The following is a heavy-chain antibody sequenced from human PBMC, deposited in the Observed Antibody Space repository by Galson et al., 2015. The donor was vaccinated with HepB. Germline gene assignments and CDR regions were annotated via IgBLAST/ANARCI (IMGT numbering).Heavy chain of an antibody. V-gene: IGHV3-23*01. Sequence: SLRLSCAASGFTFSNYAMSWVRQAPGKGLEWVSTISGSGGNTYYADSVKGRFTISRDNSKNTLYLQMSSLRAVDTAVYYCAKSRSHWLRPYYFDYWGQGTLVPVSS. CDR1: GFTFSNYA. CDR2: ISGSGGNT. CDR3: AKSRSHWLRPYYFDY. J-gene: IGHJ4*02. D-gene: IGHD5-12*01.